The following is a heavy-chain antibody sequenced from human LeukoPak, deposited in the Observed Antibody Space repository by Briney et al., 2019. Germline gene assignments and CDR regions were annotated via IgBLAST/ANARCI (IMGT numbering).Heavy chain of an antibody. V-gene: IGHV4-4*09. CDR3: ASSASCGGDCYQYFQH. J-gene: IGHJ1*01. Sequence: SETLSLTCTVSGGSISSYYWSWIRQPPGKGLGWIGYIYTSGSTIYNPSLKSRVTISLDTSKSQFSLKLSSVTAADTAVYFCASSASCGGDCYQYFQHWGQGTLVTVSS. D-gene: IGHD2-21*02. CDR1: GGSISSYY. CDR2: IYTSGST.